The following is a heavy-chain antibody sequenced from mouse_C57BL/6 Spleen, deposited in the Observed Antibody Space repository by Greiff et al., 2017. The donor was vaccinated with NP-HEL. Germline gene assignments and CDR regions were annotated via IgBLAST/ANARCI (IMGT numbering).Heavy chain of an antibody. V-gene: IGHV5-4*01. Sequence: VESGGGLVKPGGSLKLSCAASGFTFSSYAMSWVRQTPEKRLEWVATISDGGSYTYYPDNVKGRFTISRDNAKNNLYLQMSHLKSEDTAMYYCARGGKLRRALGDYWGQGTTLTVSS. J-gene: IGHJ2*01. CDR1: GFTFSSYA. D-gene: IGHD2-4*01. CDR2: ISDGGSYT. CDR3: ARGGKLRRALGDY.